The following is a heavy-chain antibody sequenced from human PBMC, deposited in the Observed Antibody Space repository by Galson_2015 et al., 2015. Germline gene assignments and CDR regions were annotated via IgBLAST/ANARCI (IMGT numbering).Heavy chain of an antibody. CDR1: GFTFRDYR. CDR2: ISNGGSTI. Sequence: SLRLSCAASGFTFRDYRMNRVRQAPGKGLEWISYISNGGSTIYYADSVKGRFTISRDNAKNSLYLQMNSLRDEDTAVYYCARDGPGVLRFLDVWGKGTTVTVSS. V-gene: IGHV3-48*02. J-gene: IGHJ6*04. CDR3: ARDGPGVLRFLDV. D-gene: IGHD3-3*01.